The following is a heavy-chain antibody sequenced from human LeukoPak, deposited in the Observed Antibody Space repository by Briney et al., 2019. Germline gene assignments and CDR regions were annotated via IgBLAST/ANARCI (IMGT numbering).Heavy chain of an antibody. CDR2: INPSSGGT. Sequence: GASVKVSCKASGYTFTRHYMNWVRQAPGQGLEWMGKINPSSGGTGYAQKFQGRVTMTRDTSTSTVYMELTSLRSEDTAVYYCARDGLYCTIGVCSSDIWGQGTLVTVSS. CDR3: ARDGLYCTIGVCSSDI. J-gene: IGHJ3*02. D-gene: IGHD2-8*01. V-gene: IGHV1-46*01. CDR1: GYTFTRHY.